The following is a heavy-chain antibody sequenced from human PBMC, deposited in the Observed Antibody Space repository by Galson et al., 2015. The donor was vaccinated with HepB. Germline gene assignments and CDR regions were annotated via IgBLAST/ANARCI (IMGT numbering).Heavy chain of an antibody. CDR3: AKAFVFAVVATSRD. Sequence: SLRLTCAASGFTFSSYAMSWVRQAPGKGLEWVSAISGSGGSTYYAVSVKGRFTISRDNSKNTLYLQMNSLRAEDTAVYYCAKAFVFAVVATSRDWGQGTLVTVSS. V-gene: IGHV3-23*01. D-gene: IGHD2-21*01. CDR1: GFTFSSYA. J-gene: IGHJ4*02. CDR2: ISGSGGST.